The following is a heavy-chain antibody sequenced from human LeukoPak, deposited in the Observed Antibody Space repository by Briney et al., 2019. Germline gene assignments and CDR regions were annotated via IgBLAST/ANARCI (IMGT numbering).Heavy chain of an antibody. D-gene: IGHD6-19*01. CDR1: GFAFDDYA. CDR3: AKGTLYSSGWYAPRYFDL. CDR2: ISGSGGST. Sequence: GSLRLSCEASGFAFDDYAMHWVRQAPGKGLEWVSVISGSGGSTYYADSVKGRFTISRDNSKNTLYLQMNSLRAEDTAVYYCAKGTLYSSGWYAPRYFDLWGRGTLVTVSS. J-gene: IGHJ2*01. V-gene: IGHV3-23*01.